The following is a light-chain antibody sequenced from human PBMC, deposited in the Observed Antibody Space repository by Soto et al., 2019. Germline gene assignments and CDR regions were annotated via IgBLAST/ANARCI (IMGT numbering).Light chain of an antibody. J-gene: IGLJ3*02. V-gene: IGLV2-11*01. CDR3: CSYAGSSTWV. CDR1: SNDVGGYNY. Sequence: QSALTQPRSVSGSPGQSVTISCTGTSNDVGGYNYVSWYQQHPGKAPKLLISDVNKRPSGVPDRFSGSKSGNTASLIISGLQAEDEADYYCCSYAGSSTWVFVGGTKLTVL. CDR2: DVN.